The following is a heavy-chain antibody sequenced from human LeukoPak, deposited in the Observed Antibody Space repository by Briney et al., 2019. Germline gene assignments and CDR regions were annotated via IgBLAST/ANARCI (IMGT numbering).Heavy chain of an antibody. V-gene: IGHV4-4*07. CDR1: GGSIGWDY. D-gene: IGHD3-22*01. CDR2: IYKSGST. CDR3: AREEYFQDSNGYSYYFHS. Sequence: PSETLSLTCTVSGGSIGWDYWSWIRQSAGKGLEWIGRIYKSGSTNYNPSFRRRVTMSVDTSKNQFSLHVTSVTAADTAVYYCAREEYFQDSNGYSYYFHSWGQGSWSPCPQ. J-gene: IGHJ4*02.